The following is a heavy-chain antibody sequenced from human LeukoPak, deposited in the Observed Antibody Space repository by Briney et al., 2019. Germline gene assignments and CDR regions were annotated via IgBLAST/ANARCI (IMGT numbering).Heavy chain of an antibody. J-gene: IGHJ6*03. CDR1: GFTYSSYA. CDR3: AKGSTKAYCSGGSCYRSIYYYMDV. D-gene: IGHD2-15*01. V-gene: IGHV3-23*01. CDR2: ISGSGGSI. Sequence: GGSLRLSCADSGFTYSSYAMRWVRQAPGKVLEWVSAISGSGGSIYYADSVKGRFTISRDNSKNTLYLQMNSLRAEDTAVYYCAKGSTKAYCSGGSCYRSIYYYMDVWGKGTTVTVSS.